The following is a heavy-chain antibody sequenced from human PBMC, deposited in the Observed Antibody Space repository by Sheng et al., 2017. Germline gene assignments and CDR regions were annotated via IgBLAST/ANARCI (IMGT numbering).Heavy chain of an antibody. CDR1: GFTFSSYS. CDR2: ISSSSSYI. V-gene: IGHV3-21*01. Sequence: EVQLVESGGGLVKPGGSLRLSCAASGFTFSSYSMNWVRQAPGKGLEWVSSISSSSSYIYYADSVKGRFTISRDNAKNSLYLQMNSLRAEDTAVYYCARGDTVTTPFDYWGQGTLVTVSS. J-gene: IGHJ4*02. CDR3: ARGDTVTTPFDY. D-gene: IGHD4-17*01.